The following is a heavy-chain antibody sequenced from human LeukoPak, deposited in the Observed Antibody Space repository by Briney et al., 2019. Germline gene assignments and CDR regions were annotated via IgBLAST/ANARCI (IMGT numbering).Heavy chain of an antibody. V-gene: IGHV3-48*03. D-gene: IGHD3-10*01. CDR1: GFTFSSYE. Sequence: GGSLRLSCAASGFTFSSYEMNWVRQAPGKGLEWVSYISSSGSTIYYADSVKGRFTISGDNAKNSLYLQMNSLRAEDTAVYYCAREGALWFGESRAFDIWGQGTMVTVSS. CDR3: AREGALWFGESRAFDI. J-gene: IGHJ3*02. CDR2: ISSSGSTI.